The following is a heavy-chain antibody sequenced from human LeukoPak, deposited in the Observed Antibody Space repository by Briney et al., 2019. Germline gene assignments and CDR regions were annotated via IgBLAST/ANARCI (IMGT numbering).Heavy chain of an antibody. J-gene: IGHJ4*02. CDR1: GFTFDDYA. CDR2: ISWNSGSI. D-gene: IGHD2-21*01. CDR3: AKDIGESIGLDY. Sequence: PGGSLRLSCAASGFTFDDYAMHWVRQAPGKGLEWVSGISWNSGSIGYADSVKGRFTISRDNAKNSLYLQMNSLRAEDTALYYCAKDIGESIGLDYWGQGTLVTVSS. V-gene: IGHV3-9*01.